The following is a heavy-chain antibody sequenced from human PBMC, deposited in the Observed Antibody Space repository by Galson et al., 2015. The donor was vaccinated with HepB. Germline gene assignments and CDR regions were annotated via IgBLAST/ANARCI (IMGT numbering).Heavy chain of an antibody. Sequence: SLRLSCAASGFTFSSYSMNWVRQAPGKGLEWVSSISSSSSYIYYADSVKGRFTISRDNAKNSLYLQMNSLRAEDTAVYYCARQGIVVVVAATPEVPEAFDIWGQGTMVTVSS. J-gene: IGHJ3*02. V-gene: IGHV3-21*01. CDR1: GFTFSSYS. CDR3: ARQGIVVVVAATPEVPEAFDI. CDR2: ISSSSSYI. D-gene: IGHD2-15*01.